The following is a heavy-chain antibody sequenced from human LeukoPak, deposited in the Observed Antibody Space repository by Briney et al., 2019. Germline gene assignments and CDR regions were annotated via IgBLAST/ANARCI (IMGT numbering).Heavy chain of an antibody. J-gene: IGHJ4*02. Sequence: ASETLSLTCAVSGYSISSGYYWGWIRQPPGKGLEWIGGIYHSGSTYYNPSLKSRVTISVDTSKNQFSLKLSSVTAADTAVYYCARRGGSGRAFDYWGQGTLVTVSS. V-gene: IGHV4-38-2*01. CDR2: IYHSGST. CDR3: ARRGGSGRAFDY. D-gene: IGHD1-26*01. CDR1: GYSISSGYY.